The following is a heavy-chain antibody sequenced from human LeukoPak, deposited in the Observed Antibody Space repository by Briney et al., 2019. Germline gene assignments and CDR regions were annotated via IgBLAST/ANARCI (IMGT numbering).Heavy chain of an antibody. CDR2: INPNSGGT. Sequence: ASVKVSCKASGYTFTGYYMHWVRQAPGQGLEWMGWINPNSGGTNYAQKFQGRVTMTRDTSISTAYMELSRLRFDDTAVYYCARAGCRSTSCYTRLVYWGQGTLVTVSS. CDR3: ARAGCRSTSCYTRLVY. D-gene: IGHD2-2*02. CDR1: GYTFTGYY. J-gene: IGHJ4*02. V-gene: IGHV1-2*02.